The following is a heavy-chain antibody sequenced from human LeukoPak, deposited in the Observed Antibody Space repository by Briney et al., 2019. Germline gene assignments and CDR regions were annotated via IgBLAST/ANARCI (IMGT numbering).Heavy chain of an antibody. J-gene: IGHJ4*02. Sequence: PGGSLRLSCAASGFTFSSYGMNWVRQAPGKGLEWVSGITWSNGEIAYADSVKGRFTISRDNAKNSLYLQMNSLRTEDTAVYYCAKSLRNGSGWASDYWGQGTLVTVSS. CDR1: GFTFSSYG. V-gene: IGHV3-9*01. D-gene: IGHD6-19*01. CDR3: AKSLRNGSGWASDY. CDR2: ITWSNGEI.